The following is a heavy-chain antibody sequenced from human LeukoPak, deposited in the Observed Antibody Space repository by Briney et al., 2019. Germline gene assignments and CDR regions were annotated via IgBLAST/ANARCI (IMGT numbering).Heavy chain of an antibody. CDR1: GFTFSSYG. D-gene: IGHD5-18*01. Sequence: GGSLRLSCAASGFTFSSYGMQWVRQAPAKGLEWVAFIRYDGSNKYYADSVKGRFTISRDNSKNTLYLQMNSLRAEDTAVYHCAKGKRGYSYRFDPWGQGTLVTVSS. CDR3: AKGKRGYSYRFDP. J-gene: IGHJ5*02. V-gene: IGHV3-30*02. CDR2: IRYDGSNK.